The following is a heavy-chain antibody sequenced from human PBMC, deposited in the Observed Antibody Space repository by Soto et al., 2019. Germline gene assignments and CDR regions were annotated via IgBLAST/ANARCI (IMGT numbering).Heavy chain of an antibody. CDR2: ISAGGDNT. Sequence: VQLLQSGGGLVQPGGSLRLSCEASGFIFSNYAMSWVRQVPGKGLEWVSDISAGGDNTYYTDSVRGRFTISRDNPKNTVYLQMDSLRAEDTAVYYCAKNRLARGLDYWGQGTLVTLSS. V-gene: IGHV3-23*01. CDR3: AKNRLARGLDY. D-gene: IGHD3-10*01. CDR1: GFIFSNYA. J-gene: IGHJ4*02.